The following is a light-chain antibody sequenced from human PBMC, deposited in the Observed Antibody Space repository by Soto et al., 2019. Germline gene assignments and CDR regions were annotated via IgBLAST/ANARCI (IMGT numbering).Light chain of an antibody. CDR1: QSVSSY. J-gene: IGKJ2*01. V-gene: IGKV3-11*01. Sequence: EIVLTQSPATLSLSPGERATLSCRASQSVSSYLAWYQQKPGQAPRLLIYDASSRATGIPARFSGSGSGTDFTLTISSRAPEDFAVYYCQQRSNWYTFGQGTKLEIK. CDR3: QQRSNWYT. CDR2: DAS.